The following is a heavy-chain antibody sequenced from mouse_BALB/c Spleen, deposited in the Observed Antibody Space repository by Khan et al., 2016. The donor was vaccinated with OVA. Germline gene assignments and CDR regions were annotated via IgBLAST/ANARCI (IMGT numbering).Heavy chain of an antibody. CDR2: INPYNDGT. CDR1: GYTFTNYI. D-gene: IGHD1-1*01. J-gene: IGHJ3*01. Sequence: EVQLQESGPELVKPGASVKMSCKAPGYTFTNYIIHWVKQRPGQGLEWVGYINPYNDGTKYNEKFKGKATLTSDKSSSTAYMDISGLTPADSAVYYWARVYGSSFRFACWGQGTLVTVPA. V-gene: IGHV1S136*01. CDR3: ARVYGSSFRFAC.